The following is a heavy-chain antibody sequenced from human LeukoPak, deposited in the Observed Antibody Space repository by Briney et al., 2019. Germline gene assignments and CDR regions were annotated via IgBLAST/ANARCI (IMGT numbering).Heavy chain of an antibody. CDR1: GYTFTGHY. Sequence: ASVKVSCKASGYTFTGHYMHWVRQAPGQGLEWMGWINPDGGGVRYVPKFQGRVTMTRDTSITTAYMELSSLRSDDTAVYYCARDTSGSNSFDNWGQGTLVTVSS. D-gene: IGHD2-2*01. CDR2: INPDGGGV. V-gene: IGHV1-2*02. J-gene: IGHJ4*02. CDR3: ARDTSGSNSFDN.